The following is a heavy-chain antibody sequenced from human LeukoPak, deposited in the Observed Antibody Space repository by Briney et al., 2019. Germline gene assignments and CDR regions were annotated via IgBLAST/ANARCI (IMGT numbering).Heavy chain of an antibody. CDR3: AKGAVVVVAAMIDY. Sequence: GGSLRLFCAASGFTFSSYAMSWVRQAPGKGLEWVSAISGSGGSTYYADSVKGRFTISRDNSKNTLYLQMNSLRAEDTAVYYCAKGAVVVVAAMIDYWGQGTLVTVSS. J-gene: IGHJ4*02. CDR2: ISGSGGST. CDR1: GFTFSSYA. D-gene: IGHD2-15*01. V-gene: IGHV3-23*01.